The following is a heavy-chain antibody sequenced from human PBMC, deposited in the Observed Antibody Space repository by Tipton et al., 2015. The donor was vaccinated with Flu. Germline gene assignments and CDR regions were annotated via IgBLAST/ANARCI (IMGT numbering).Heavy chain of an antibody. V-gene: IGHV4-38-2*01. Sequence: TLSLTCAVSGYSISGGYFWDWIRQPPGKGLEWIGSLYYTGNTYYNPSLQSRVTISVGTSKNQFSLRLSSVTAADTAVYYCARHTGDSVRGVIDYWGQGTLVTVSS. D-gene: IGHD3-10*02. CDR3: ARHTGDSVRGVIDY. J-gene: IGHJ4*02. CDR1: GYSISGGYF. CDR2: LYYTGNT.